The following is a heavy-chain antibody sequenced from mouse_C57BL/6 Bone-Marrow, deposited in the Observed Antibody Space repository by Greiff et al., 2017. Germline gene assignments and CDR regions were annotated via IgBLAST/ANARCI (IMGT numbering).Heavy chain of an antibody. J-gene: IGHJ2*01. V-gene: IGHV1-54*01. CDR3: ARFYYYGSSLFDY. CDR2: INPGSGGT. Sequence: QVQLQQSGAELVRPGTSVKVSCKASGYAFTNYLIEWVKQRPGQGLEWIGVINPGSGGTNYTEKFKGKATLTADKSSSTAYMQLSSLTSEDSAVYFCARFYYYGSSLFDYWGQGTTLTVSS. D-gene: IGHD1-1*01. CDR1: GYAFTNYL.